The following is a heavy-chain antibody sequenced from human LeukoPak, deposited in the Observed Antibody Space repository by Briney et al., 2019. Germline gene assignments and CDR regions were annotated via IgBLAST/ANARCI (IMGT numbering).Heavy chain of an antibody. CDR1: GFNMSGFE. CDR3: ARVRYSYDYFDN. D-gene: IGHD5-18*01. CDR2: ISTKGDVK. J-gene: IGHJ4*02. V-gene: IGHV3-48*03. Sequence: GGSLTLSCLTSGFNMSGFEMTWVRQAPGKELEWISYISTKGDVKYYADSVKGRVTISRDIPKKSLSLAMNSLRVEDRAVYFCARVRYSYDYFDNWGPGTQVTVST.